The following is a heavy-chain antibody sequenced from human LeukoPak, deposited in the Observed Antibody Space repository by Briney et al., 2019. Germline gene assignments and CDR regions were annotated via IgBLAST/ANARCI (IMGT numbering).Heavy chain of an antibody. V-gene: IGHV5-51*01. D-gene: IGHD2-15*01. CDR3: ARHSGYCSGGSCYSVDY. J-gene: IGHJ4*02. CDR1: GYSFTSYW. Sequence: PGESLKISCKGSGYSFTSYWIGWVRQMPGKGLEWMGIIYPGDSDTRYSPSFQGQVTVSADKSISTAYLQWSSLKASDTAMYYSARHSGYCSGGSCYSVDYWGQGTLVTVSS. CDR2: IYPGDSDT.